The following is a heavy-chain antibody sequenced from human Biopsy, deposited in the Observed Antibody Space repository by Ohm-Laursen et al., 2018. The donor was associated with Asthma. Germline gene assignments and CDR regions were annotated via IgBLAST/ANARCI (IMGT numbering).Heavy chain of an antibody. D-gene: IGHD3-3*01. CDR2: ISYDGSNK. CDR1: GFTFSSYG. CDR3: ASQSSGPDFWSGYYYFDY. J-gene: IGHJ4*02. V-gene: IGHV3-30*03. Sequence: SLRLSCAAPGFTFSSYGMHGVRQAPGKGLEWVAVISYDGSNKYYADSVKGRFTISRDNSKNTLYLQMNSLRAEDTAVYYCASQSSGPDFWSGYYYFDYWGQGTLVTVSS.